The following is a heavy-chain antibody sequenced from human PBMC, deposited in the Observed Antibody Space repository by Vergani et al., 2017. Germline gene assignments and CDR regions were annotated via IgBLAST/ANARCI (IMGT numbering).Heavy chain of an antibody. V-gene: IGHV1-69*01. Sequence: QVQLVQSGAEVKKPGSSVKVSCKASGGTFSSYAMSWVRQAPGQGLEWMGGIIPIFGTANHAQKFQGRVTITADESTSTAYMELSTLRSEDTAVYYCASGDGDYPTVYYFDYWGQGTLVTVSS. CDR2: IIPIFGTA. J-gene: IGHJ4*02. CDR3: ASGDGDYPTVYYFDY. CDR1: GGTFSSYA. D-gene: IGHD4-17*01.